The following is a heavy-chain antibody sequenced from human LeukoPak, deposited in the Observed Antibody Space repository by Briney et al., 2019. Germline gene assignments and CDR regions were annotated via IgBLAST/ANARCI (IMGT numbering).Heavy chain of an antibody. D-gene: IGHD2-2*01. Sequence: GALRLSCAASGFTFSGSAMHLVRPASGKGLEWGCRIRSKANSYTTGCACGGKGRFTISRNDSKNTAYLQMNSLKTEDTAVYYCTRHGGEGYCSSTSCSPWGQGTLVTVSS. J-gene: IGHJ5*02. CDR2: IRSKANSYTT. CDR3: TRHGGEGYCSSTSCSP. CDR1: GFTFSGSA. V-gene: IGHV3-73*01.